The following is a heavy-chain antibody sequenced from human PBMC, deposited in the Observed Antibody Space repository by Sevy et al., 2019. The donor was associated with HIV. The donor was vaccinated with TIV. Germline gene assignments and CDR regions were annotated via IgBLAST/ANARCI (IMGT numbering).Heavy chain of an antibody. Sequence: GGSLRLSCAASGFTFSSYSMNWVRQAPGNGLEWVSSISSSSSYIYYADSVKGRFTISRDNAKNSLYLQMNSLRAEDTAVYYCARGLQQLGPDYSGQGTLVTVSS. V-gene: IGHV3-21*01. D-gene: IGHD6-13*01. CDR2: ISSSSSYI. CDR3: ARGLQQLGPDY. CDR1: GFTFSSYS. J-gene: IGHJ4*02.